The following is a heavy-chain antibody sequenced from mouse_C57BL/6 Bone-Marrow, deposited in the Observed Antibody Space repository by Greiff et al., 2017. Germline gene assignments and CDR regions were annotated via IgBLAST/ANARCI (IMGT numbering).Heavy chain of an antibody. D-gene: IGHD2-3*01. CDR2: IYPGDGDT. CDR1: GYAFSSYW. V-gene: IGHV1-80*01. J-gene: IGHJ1*03. Sequence: VQLQQSGAELVKPGASVKISCKASGYAFSSYWMNWVKQRPGKGLEWIGQIYPGDGDTNYNGKFKGKATLTADKSSSTAYMQLSSLTSEDSAVYFCARSGGNDSYFPVWGTGTTVTVSS. CDR3: ARSGGNDSYFPV.